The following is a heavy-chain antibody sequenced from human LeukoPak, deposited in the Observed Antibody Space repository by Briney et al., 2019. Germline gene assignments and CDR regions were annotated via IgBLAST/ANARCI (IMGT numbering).Heavy chain of an antibody. J-gene: IGHJ4*02. CDR2: ISTGSSTI. CDR3: ARDVERTGGTYYYGSGSPRG. V-gene: IGHV3-48*02. Sequence: RGSLRLSCAASGFTFSSYSMIWVRQAPGKGLEWVSYISTGSSTIYYADSVKGRFTISRDNAKNSLYLQMNSLGDEDTAVYYCARDVERTGGTYYYGSGSPRGWGQGTLVTVSS. CDR1: GFTFSSYS. D-gene: IGHD3-10*01.